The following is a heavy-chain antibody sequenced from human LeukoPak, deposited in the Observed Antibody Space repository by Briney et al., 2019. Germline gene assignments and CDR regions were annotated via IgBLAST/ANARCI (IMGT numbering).Heavy chain of an antibody. CDR1: GFTFGDYA. D-gene: IGHD6-6*01. V-gene: IGHV3-9*01. CDR3: AKDRSSSVYYHYMDV. CDR2: ISWNSGSI. Sequence: GRSLRLSCAASGFTFGDYAMHWVRQAPGKGLEWVSGISWNSGSIGYADSVKGRFTISRDNAKNSLYLQMNSLRAEDTALYYCAKDRSSSVYYHYMDVWGKGTTVTVSS. J-gene: IGHJ6*03.